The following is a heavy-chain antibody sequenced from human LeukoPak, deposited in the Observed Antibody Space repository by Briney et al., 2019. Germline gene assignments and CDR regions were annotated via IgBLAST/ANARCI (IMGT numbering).Heavy chain of an antibody. Sequence: SETLSLTCTVSGNSISSGYYWAWIRQPPGKGLEWIGSVYHTGSTYYNPSLKSRVTISVDTSKNQFSLKLSSVTAADTAVYYCARHHYYGSGYAMDYWGQGTLVTVSS. J-gene: IGHJ4*02. D-gene: IGHD3-10*01. CDR3: ARHHYYGSGYAMDY. CDR1: GNSISSGYY. V-gene: IGHV4-38-2*02. CDR2: VYHTGST.